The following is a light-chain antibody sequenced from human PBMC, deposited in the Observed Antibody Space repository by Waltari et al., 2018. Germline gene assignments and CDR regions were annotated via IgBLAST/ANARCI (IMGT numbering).Light chain of an antibody. V-gene: IGLV2-11*01. CDR2: DVT. CDR1: SSDVGGYNF. CDR3: CSYAGTNILGI. J-gene: IGLJ2*01. Sequence: QSALTQPRSVSGSPGQPVTISCTGPSSDVGGYNFVSWYQQHPGKAPILMIYDVTKRPAGLPARLSGSKSGNTASLTISGLQAEDEADYYGCSYAGTNILGIFGGGTKLTVL.